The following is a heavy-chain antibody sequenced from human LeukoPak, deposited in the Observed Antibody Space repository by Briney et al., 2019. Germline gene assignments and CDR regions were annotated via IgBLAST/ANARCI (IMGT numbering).Heavy chain of an antibody. V-gene: IGHV4-59*01. Sequence: PSETLSLTCTVSGGSISSYYWSWIRQPPGKGLEWIGYIYYSGSTNYNPSLKSRVTISVDTSKNQFSLKLSSVTAADTAVYCCARVGNGYGDYYYYYYGMDVWGQGTTVTVSS. J-gene: IGHJ6*02. CDR1: GGSISSYY. CDR2: IYYSGST. CDR3: ARVGNGYGDYYYYYYGMDV. D-gene: IGHD4-17*01.